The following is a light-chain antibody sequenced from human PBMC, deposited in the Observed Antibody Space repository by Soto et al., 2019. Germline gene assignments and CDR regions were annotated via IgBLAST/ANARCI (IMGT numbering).Light chain of an antibody. CDR3: QQYNSYSRT. V-gene: IGKV1-5*01. J-gene: IGKJ1*01. CDR1: QTISSW. CDR2: DAS. Sequence: DIQVTQSPSTLSGSVGDRVTITCRARQTISSWLAWYQQKPGKAPKLLIYDASSLESGVPARFSGSGSWTEFTLTISSLQPDDFATYYCQQYNSYSRTFGQGTKVDIK.